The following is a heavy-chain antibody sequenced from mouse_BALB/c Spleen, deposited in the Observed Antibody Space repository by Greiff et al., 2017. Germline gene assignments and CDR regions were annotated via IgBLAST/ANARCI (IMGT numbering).Heavy chain of an antibody. V-gene: IGHV5-17*02. Sequence: EVQLVESGGGLVQPGGSRKLSCAASGFTFSSFGMHWVRQAPEKGLEWVAYISSGSSTIYYADTVKGRFTISRDNPKNTLFLQMTSLRSEDTAMYYCARAKADYWGQGTSVTVSS. J-gene: IGHJ4*01. CDR1: GFTFSSFG. CDR3: ARAKADY. CDR2: ISSGSSTI.